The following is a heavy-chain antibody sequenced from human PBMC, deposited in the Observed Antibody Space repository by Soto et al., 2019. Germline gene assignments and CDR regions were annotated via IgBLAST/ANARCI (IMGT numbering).Heavy chain of an antibody. D-gene: IGHD1-26*01. Sequence: PGGSLRLSCAASGFIFGSHTMTWVRQAPGKGLEWVASISSVSSYIYYADSVKGRFTISRDNAKDSLYLQMDSLRAEDTAVYFCAREVVGPTTNWFDPWGQGTLVTVS. J-gene: IGHJ5*02. CDR2: ISSVSSYI. V-gene: IGHV3-21*06. CDR3: AREVVGPTTNWFDP. CDR1: GFIFGSHT.